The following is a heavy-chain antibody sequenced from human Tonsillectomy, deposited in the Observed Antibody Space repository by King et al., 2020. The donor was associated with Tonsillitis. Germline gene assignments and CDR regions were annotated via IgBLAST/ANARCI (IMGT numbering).Heavy chain of an antibody. V-gene: IGHV3-30*18. D-gene: IGHD5-24*01. Sequence: VQLVESGGGVVQPGRSLRLSCAGSGFTFSSYGMHWVRQAPGKGLEWVAVISYDGSNKYYADSVKGRFTISRDNSKNTLYLQMNSLRAEDTAVYYCAKPGGDGYNYCGFDYWGQGTLVTVSS. J-gene: IGHJ4*02. CDR2: ISYDGSNK. CDR3: AKPGGDGYNYCGFDY. CDR1: GFTFSSYG.